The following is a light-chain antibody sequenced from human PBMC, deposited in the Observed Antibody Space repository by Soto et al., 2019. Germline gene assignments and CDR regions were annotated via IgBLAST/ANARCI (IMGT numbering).Light chain of an antibody. CDR3: SSYTSSSTL. Sequence: QSVLTQPASVSGSPGQSITISCTGTSSDVGGYNYVSWYQQHPGKAPKLMIYDVSNLPSGVSNRFSGSKSGNTASLTISGLQAEDEAYYYCSSYTSSSTLFGGGTKVTVL. CDR2: DVS. J-gene: IGLJ2*01. V-gene: IGLV2-14*01. CDR1: SSDVGGYNY.